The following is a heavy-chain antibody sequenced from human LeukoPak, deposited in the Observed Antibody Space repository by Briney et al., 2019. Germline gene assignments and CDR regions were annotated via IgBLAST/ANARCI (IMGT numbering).Heavy chain of an antibody. Sequence: GGSLRLSCAVSGFTFSDCSMQSVSQAPGKGLEWVSSISSGNSYKYYGDSVKGRFTISRDNAKNSLYLQMNSLRAEDTAVYYCARGAILKGVAGPWPLDYWGQGTLVIVSS. CDR2: ISSGNSYK. D-gene: IGHD6-19*01. J-gene: IGHJ4*02. CDR3: ARGAILKGVAGPWPLDY. CDR1: GFTFSDCS. V-gene: IGHV3-21*01.